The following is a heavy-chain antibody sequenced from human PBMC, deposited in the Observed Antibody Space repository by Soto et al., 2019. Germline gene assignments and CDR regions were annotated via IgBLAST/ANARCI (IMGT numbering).Heavy chain of an antibody. CDR2: IWYDGSNE. Sequence: QVRLVESGGGVVQPGRSLRLSCAASGFAFSSYGMHWVRQAPGQGLEWVAAIWYDGSNENYADSVKGRFTISRDNSQNPLYLEMNSLRVEDTAVYYCARDSSGRGGAFDIWGQGTMVPVSS. CDR1: GFAFSSYG. V-gene: IGHV3-33*01. CDR3: ARDSSGRGGAFDI. D-gene: IGHD1-26*01. J-gene: IGHJ3*02.